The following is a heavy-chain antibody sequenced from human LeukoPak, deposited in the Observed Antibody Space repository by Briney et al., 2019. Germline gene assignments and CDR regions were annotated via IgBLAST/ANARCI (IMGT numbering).Heavy chain of an antibody. V-gene: IGHV4-30-4*08. CDR2: IYYSGST. D-gene: IGHD3-22*01. J-gene: IGHJ4*02. CDR1: GGSISSGGYY. CDR3: ARDYDSSGYRHFDY. Sequence: PSETLSLTCTVSGGSISSGGYYWSWIRQHPGKGLEWIGYIYYSGSTYYNPSLKSRVTISVDTSKNQFSLKLSSVTAADTAVYYCARDYDSSGYRHFDYWGQGTLVTVSS.